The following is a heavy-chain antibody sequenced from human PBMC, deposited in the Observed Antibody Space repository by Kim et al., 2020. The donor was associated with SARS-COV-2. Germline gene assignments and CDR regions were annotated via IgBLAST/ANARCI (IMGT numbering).Heavy chain of an antibody. CDR1: GYSISSGYY. CDR3: ARASLLWFGEPKGTYNWFDP. J-gene: IGHJ5*02. D-gene: IGHD3-10*01. CDR2: IYHSGST. V-gene: IGHV4-38-2*02. Sequence: SETLSLTCTVSGYSISSGYYWGWIRQPPGKGLEWIGSIYHSGSTYYNPSLKSRVTISVDTSKNQFSLKLSSVTAADTAVYYCARASLLWFGEPKGTYNWFDPWGQGTLVTVSS.